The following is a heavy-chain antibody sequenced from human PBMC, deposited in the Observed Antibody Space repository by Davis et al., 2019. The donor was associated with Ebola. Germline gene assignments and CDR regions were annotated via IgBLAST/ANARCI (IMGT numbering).Heavy chain of an antibody. J-gene: IGHJ4*02. D-gene: IGHD1-26*01. Sequence: ASVKVSCKASGYTFTSYGISWVRQAPGQGLEWMGWISAYNGNTNYAQKLQGRVTMTTDTSTSTAYMELRSLRSDDTAVYYRAREFRGSGSGSYKFDYWGQGTLVTVSS. CDR2: ISAYNGNT. V-gene: IGHV1-18*01. CDR3: AREFRGSGSGSYKFDY. CDR1: GYTFTSYG.